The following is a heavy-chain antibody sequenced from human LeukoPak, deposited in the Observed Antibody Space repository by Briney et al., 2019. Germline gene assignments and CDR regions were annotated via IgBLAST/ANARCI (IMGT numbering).Heavy chain of an antibody. CDR2: INSDGSST. CDR3: ARSYYGAGDY. V-gene: IGHV3-74*01. J-gene: IGHJ4*02. CDR1: GFTFSSYW. Sequence: PGGSLRLSCAASGFTFSSYWMHWVRQAPEKGLVWVSRINSDGSSTTHAGFVKGRFTISRDNAKNTLYLQLNSLRAEDTAVYYCARSYYGAGDYWGQGTLVTVSS. D-gene: IGHD1-26*01.